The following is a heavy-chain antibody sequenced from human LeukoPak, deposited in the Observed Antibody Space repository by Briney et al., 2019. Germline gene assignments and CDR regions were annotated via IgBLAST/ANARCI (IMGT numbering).Heavy chain of an antibody. CDR3: AKEAHRVFSDGSGYTDY. J-gene: IGHJ4*02. D-gene: IGHD5-12*01. Sequence: GGSLRLYCAASGFTFSSYAMSWVRQAPGKGLEWVSAISGSGGSTYYADSVKGRFTISRDNSKNTLYLQMNSLRAEDTAVYYCAKEAHRVFSDGSGYTDYWGQGTLVTVSS. CDR2: ISGSGGST. V-gene: IGHV3-23*01. CDR1: GFTFSSYA.